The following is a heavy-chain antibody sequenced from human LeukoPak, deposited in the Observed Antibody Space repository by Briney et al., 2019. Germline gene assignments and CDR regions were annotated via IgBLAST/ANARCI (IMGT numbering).Heavy chain of an antibody. CDR1: GDSIRSGDSY. V-gene: IGHV4-39*01. J-gene: IGHJ6*02. D-gene: IGHD3-3*01. CDR2: MYYVGSP. Sequence: SETLSLTCSVSGDSIRSGDSYWGWIRQDPRKGLEWIASMYYVGSPHYNPSLNSRRVTLSVDTTKNQFSLTLTSVTAADTAIYYCARLPITKRAMDVWGQGTTVTVSS. CDR3: ARLPITKRAMDV.